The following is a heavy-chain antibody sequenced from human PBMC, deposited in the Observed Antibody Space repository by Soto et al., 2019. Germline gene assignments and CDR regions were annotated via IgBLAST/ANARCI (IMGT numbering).Heavy chain of an antibody. CDR2: IYYSGST. D-gene: IGHD6-19*01. Sequence: TSETLSLTCAVSGGSFSGYYWGWIRQPPGKGLEWIGSIYYSGSTYYNPSLKSRVTISVDTSKNQFSLKLSSVTAADTAVYYCARNQPGYSSGWPILLFDYWGQGTLVTVSS. CDR1: GGSFSGYY. J-gene: IGHJ4*02. CDR3: ARNQPGYSSGWPILLFDY. V-gene: IGHV4-39*01.